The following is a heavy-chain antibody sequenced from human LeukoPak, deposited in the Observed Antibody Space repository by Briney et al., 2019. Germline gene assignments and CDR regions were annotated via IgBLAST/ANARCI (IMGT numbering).Heavy chain of an antibody. J-gene: IGHJ6*02. CDR3: ARDLYSSSWYSLNYYYGMDV. V-gene: IGHV1-69*04. D-gene: IGHD6-13*01. CDR1: GGTFSSYA. Sequence: ASVKVSCKASGGTFSSYAISWVRQAPGQGLEWMGRIIPIFGIANHAQKFQGRVTITADKSTSTAYMELSSLRAEDMAVYYCARDLYSSSWYSLNYYYGMDVWGQGTTVTVSS. CDR2: IIPIFGIA.